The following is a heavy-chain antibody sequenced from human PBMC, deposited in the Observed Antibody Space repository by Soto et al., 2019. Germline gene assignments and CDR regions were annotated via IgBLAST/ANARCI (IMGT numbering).Heavy chain of an antibody. J-gene: IGHJ6*02. Sequence: SQTRSLTCAISGDSVSSNSSAWNWIRQSPSRGLEWLGRTYYRSKWYNDYAVSVKSRITINPDTSKNQFSLQLNSVTPEDTDVYYCAREKKDTAMVRSLVLGMDVWGPGTKVTV. V-gene: IGHV6-1*01. CDR2: TYYRSKWYN. CDR1: GDSVSSNSSA. D-gene: IGHD5-18*01. CDR3: AREKKDTAMVRSLVLGMDV.